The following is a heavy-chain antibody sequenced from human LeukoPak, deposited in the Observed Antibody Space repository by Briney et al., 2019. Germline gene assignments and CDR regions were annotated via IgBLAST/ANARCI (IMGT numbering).Heavy chain of an antibody. V-gene: IGHV3-23*01. D-gene: IGHD6-6*01. CDR2: VSDSGSDT. CDR3: AKRVPYSSSSVYFDN. Sequence: GGSLRLSRAASGFTFSNHGMSWVRQASGKGLEWVSAVSDSGSDTYYADSVKGRFTVSRDNSKNTLYLQMNSLRAEDTAVYYCAKRVPYSSSSVYFDNWGQGTLVTVSA. CDR1: GFTFSNHG. J-gene: IGHJ4*02.